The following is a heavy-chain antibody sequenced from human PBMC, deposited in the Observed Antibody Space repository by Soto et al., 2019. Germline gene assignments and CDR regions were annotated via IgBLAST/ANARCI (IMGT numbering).Heavy chain of an antibody. V-gene: IGHV4-34*01. J-gene: IGHJ4*02. CDR2: INHSGST. Sequence: PSETLSLTCAVYGGSFSGYCWSWIRQPPGKGLEWIGEINHSGSTNYNPSLKSRVTISVDTSKNHFSLKLSSVTAADTAVYYCARGRKGYSGSWYVDWGQGTLVTVS. CDR3: ARGRKGYSGSWYVD. CDR1: GGSFSGYC. D-gene: IGHD6-13*01.